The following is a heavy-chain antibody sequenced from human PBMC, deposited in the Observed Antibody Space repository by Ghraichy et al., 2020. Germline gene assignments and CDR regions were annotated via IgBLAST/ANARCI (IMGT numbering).Heavy chain of an antibody. D-gene: IGHD3-22*01. Sequence: GSLRLSCAASGFTFSSYSMNWVRQAPGKGLEWVSYISSSSSTIYYADSVKGRFTISRDNAKNSLYLQMNSLRAEDTAVYYCARENQNYYDSSGYYYGLEAHFDYWGQGTLVTVSS. CDR2: ISSSSSTI. CDR1: GFTFSSYS. J-gene: IGHJ4*02. V-gene: IGHV3-48*04. CDR3: ARENQNYYDSSGYYYGLEAHFDY.